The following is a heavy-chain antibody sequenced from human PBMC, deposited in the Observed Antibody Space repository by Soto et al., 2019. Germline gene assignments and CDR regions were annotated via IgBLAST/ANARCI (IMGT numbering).Heavy chain of an antibody. CDR1: GGSISSGGYY. D-gene: IGHD3-22*01. J-gene: IGHJ5*02. CDR2: IYYSGST. V-gene: IGHV4-31*03. Sequence: PSETLSLTCTVSGGSISSGGYYWSWIRQHPGKGLEWIGYIYYSGSTYYNPSLKSRVTISVDTSKDQFSLKLSSVTAADTAVYYCAMSVVVTMRRVNWFDPWGQGTLVTVSS. CDR3: AMSVVVTMRRVNWFDP.